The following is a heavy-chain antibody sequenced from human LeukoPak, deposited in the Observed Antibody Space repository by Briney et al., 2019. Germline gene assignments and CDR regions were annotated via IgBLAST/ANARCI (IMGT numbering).Heavy chain of an antibody. V-gene: IGHV3-30*18. CDR3: AKPSSTFDWLLWLDY. D-gene: IGHD3-9*01. CDR1: GFTFSSYA. CDR2: ISYDGSNK. Sequence: PGGSLRLSCAASGFTFSSYAMSWVRQAPGKGLEWVAVISYDGSNKYYADSVKGRFTISRDNSKNTLYLQMDSLRAEDTAVYYCAKPSSTFDWLLWLDYWGQGTLVTVSS. J-gene: IGHJ4*02.